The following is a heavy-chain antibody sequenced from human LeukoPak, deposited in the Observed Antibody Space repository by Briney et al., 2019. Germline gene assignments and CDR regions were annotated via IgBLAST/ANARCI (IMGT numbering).Heavy chain of an antibody. CDR3: ATYIDWVAGDV. CDR2: INHEGGDI. Sequence: GGSLRLSCAASGFAFSNSWMSWVRQAPGKGLEWVANINHEGGDIHYVDSVKGRFTISRDNAKDSLYLQMNSLRAEDTAVYYCATYIDWVAGDVWGQGTTVTVSS. D-gene: IGHD3-9*01. J-gene: IGHJ6*02. CDR1: GFAFSNSW. V-gene: IGHV3-7*01.